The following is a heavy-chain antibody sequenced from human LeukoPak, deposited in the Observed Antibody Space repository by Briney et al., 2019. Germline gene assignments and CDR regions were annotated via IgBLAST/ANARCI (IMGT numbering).Heavy chain of an antibody. CDR1: GGSFSGYY. J-gene: IGHJ6*03. CDR3: ARDFHSSGWYPRRYYYMDV. CDR2: INHSGST. D-gene: IGHD6-19*01. Sequence: SSETLSLTCAVYGGSFSGYYWSWIRQPPGKGLEWIGEINHSGSTNYNPSLKSRVTISVDTSKNQFSLKLSSVTAADTAVYYCARDFHSSGWYPRRYYYMDVWGKGTTVTISS. V-gene: IGHV4-34*01.